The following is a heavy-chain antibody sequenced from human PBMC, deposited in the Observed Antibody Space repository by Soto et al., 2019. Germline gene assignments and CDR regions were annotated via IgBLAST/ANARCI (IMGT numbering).Heavy chain of an antibody. CDR2: ITWHSGTI. D-gene: IGHD3-16*01. J-gene: IGHJ6*03. V-gene: IGHV3-9*01. CDR3: AKEMITFGDFNYYYMDV. Sequence: VQLVESGGGVVQPGRSLRLSCAASGFTFSNNAMDWVRQAPGKGLEWVSSITWHSGTIGYADSVKGRFTISRDNAKNSLYLQMNSLRGEDTALYYCAKEMITFGDFNYYYMDVWGNGTTVTVSS. CDR1: GFTFSNNA.